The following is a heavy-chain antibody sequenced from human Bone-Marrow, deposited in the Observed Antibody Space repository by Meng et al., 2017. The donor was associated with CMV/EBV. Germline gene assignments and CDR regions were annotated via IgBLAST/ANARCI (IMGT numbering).Heavy chain of an antibody. Sequence: GESLKISCAASGFTFSGSAMHWVRQASGKGLEWVGRIRSKANSYATAYAASVKGRFTISRDDSKNTAYLQMNSLRAEDTAVYYCARGCSSTSCYYYYGMDVWGQGTTVTVSS. V-gene: IGHV3-73*01. D-gene: IGHD2-2*01. CDR3: ARGCSSTSCYYYYGMDV. J-gene: IGHJ6*02. CDR1: GFTFSGSA. CDR2: IRSKANSYAT.